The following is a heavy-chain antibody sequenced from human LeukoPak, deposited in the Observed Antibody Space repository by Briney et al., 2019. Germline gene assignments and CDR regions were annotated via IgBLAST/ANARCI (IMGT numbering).Heavy chain of an antibody. V-gene: IGHV4-59*01. D-gene: IGHD5-18*01. CDR1: GGSISSYY. CDR3: ARESVIQLGLVDY. Sequence: SETLSLTCTVSGGSISSYYWSWIRQPPGKGLEWIGYIYYSGSTNFNPSLKSRVTISVDTSKNQFSLKLSSVTAADTAVYYCARESVIQLGLVDYWGQGTLVTVSS. CDR2: IYYSGST. J-gene: IGHJ4*02.